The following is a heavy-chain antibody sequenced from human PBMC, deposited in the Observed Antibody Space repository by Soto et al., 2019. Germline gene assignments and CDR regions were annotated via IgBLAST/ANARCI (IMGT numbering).Heavy chain of an antibody. Sequence: SETLSLTCTVSGGSISSYYWSWIRQPPGKGLAWIGYIYYSGGTNSNPSLKSRVTISVDTSKNQFSLKLSSVNAADTAVYYLARVKEGVVVYYDSSGPEEGWFDPWGQGTLVTVSS. CDR1: GGSISSYY. CDR2: IYYSGGT. J-gene: IGHJ5*02. V-gene: IGHV4-59*01. D-gene: IGHD3-22*01. CDR3: ARVKEGVVVYYDSSGPEEGWFDP.